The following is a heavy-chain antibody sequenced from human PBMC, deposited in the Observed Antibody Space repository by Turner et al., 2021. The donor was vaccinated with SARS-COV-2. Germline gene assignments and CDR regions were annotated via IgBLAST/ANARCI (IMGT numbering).Heavy chain of an antibody. J-gene: IGHJ4*02. V-gene: IGHV4-39*01. Sequence: QLQLQESGPGLVKPSETLSLTCTVSGGSISSTSYYWGWLRQPPGKGLEWIGSIYYSGSTYYNPSLKSRGTISADTTKNQFALKLSSVTAADTAVYYCACGYYSRGDYWGQGTLVTVSS. CDR3: ACGYYSRGDY. CDR1: GGSISSTSYY. D-gene: IGHD3-3*01. CDR2: IYYSGST.